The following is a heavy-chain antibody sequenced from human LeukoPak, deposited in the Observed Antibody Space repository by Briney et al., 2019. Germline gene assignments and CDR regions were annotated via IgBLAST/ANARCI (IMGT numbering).Heavy chain of an antibody. Sequence: GASVKVSCKASGYTFTSYYMHWVRQAPGQGLEWMGIINPSGGSTSYAQKFQGRVTMTRDMSTSTVYMELSSLRSEDTAVYYCARLQYYYDSSGYGGYFDYWGQGTLVTVSS. V-gene: IGHV1-46*01. D-gene: IGHD3-22*01. CDR1: GYTFTSYY. J-gene: IGHJ4*02. CDR2: INPSGGST. CDR3: ARLQYYYDSSGYGGYFDY.